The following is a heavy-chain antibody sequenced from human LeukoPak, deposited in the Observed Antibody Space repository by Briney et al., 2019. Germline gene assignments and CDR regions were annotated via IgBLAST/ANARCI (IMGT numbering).Heavy chain of an antibody. CDR1: GYTLTSYG. D-gene: IGHD6-13*01. CDR3: ARDRQGFSSSWQKQNWFDP. J-gene: IGHJ5*02. V-gene: IGHV1-18*01. Sequence: ASVKVSCKASGYTLTSYGISWVRQAPGQGLEWMGWISAYNGNTNYAQKLQGRVTMTTDTSTSTAYMELRSLRSDDTAVYYCARDRQGFSSSWQKQNWFDPWGQGTLVTVSS. CDR2: ISAYNGNT.